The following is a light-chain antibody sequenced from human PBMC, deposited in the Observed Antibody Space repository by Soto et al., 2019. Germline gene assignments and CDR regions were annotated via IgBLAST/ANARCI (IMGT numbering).Light chain of an antibody. Sequence: QSALTQPASVSGSPGQSITISCTGTSSDVGAYDYVSWYQQHPDKAPKLIIYVVSNRPSGVSNRFSGSKSGNTASLTISGLQAEDEADYYCSLYTSSDTPHVVGTGTKLTVL. J-gene: IGLJ1*01. CDR3: SLYTSSDTPHV. V-gene: IGLV2-14*01. CDR2: VVS. CDR1: SSDVGAYDY.